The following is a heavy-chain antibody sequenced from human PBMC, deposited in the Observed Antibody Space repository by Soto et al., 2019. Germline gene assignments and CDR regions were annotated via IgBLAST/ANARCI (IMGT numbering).Heavy chain of an antibody. J-gene: IGHJ5*02. CDR3: ERHRARNWFDP. V-gene: IGHV4-39*01. Sequence: PSETLSLTCIVSGGSISSSSYYWGWIRQPPGKGLEWIGSIYYSGSTYYNPSLKSRVTISVDTSKNQFSLKLSSVTAADTAVFYCERHRARNWFDPRGQGTLVTVSS. CDR1: GGSISSSSYY. D-gene: IGHD6-6*01. CDR2: IYYSGST.